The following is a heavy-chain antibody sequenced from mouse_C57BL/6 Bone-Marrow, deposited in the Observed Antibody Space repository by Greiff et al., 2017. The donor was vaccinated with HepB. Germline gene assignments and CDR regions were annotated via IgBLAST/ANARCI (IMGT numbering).Heavy chain of an antibody. CDR2: IHPSDSDT. J-gene: IGHJ1*03. CDR3: AISYGSSYVNWYFDV. CDR1: GYTFTSYW. D-gene: IGHD1-1*01. V-gene: IGHV1-74*01. Sequence: QVRLQQPGAELVKPGASVKVSCKASGYTFTSYWMHWVKQRPGQGLEWIGRIHPSDSDTNYNQKFKGKATLTVDKSSSTAYMQLSSLTSEDSAVYYCAISYGSSYVNWYFDVWGTGTTVTVSS.